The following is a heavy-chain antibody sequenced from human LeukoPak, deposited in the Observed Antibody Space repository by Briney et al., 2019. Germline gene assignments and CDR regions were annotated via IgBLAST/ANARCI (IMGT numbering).Heavy chain of an antibody. J-gene: IGHJ6*03. V-gene: IGHV3-11*04. CDR3: ASGLLVSGWDPKVYYYMDV. Sequence: GGSLRLSCAASGFTFSDCYMSWIRQAPGRGLEWVSYISSSGSTIYYADSVKGRFTISRDNAKNSLYLQMNSLRAEDTAVYYCASGLLVSGWDPKVYYYMDVWGKGTTVTVSS. CDR1: GFTFSDCY. D-gene: IGHD6-19*01. CDR2: ISSSGSTI.